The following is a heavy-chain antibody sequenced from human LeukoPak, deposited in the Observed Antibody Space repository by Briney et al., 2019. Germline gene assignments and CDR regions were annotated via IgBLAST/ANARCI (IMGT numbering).Heavy chain of an antibody. D-gene: IGHD3-3*01. Sequence: GGSLRLSCAASGFTFSSYWMSWVRQAPGKGLEWVANIKQDGSEKYYVDSVKGRFTISRDNAKNSLYLQMNSLRAEDTAVYYCARSDFWSGYYGFDYWGQGTLVTVSS. CDR2: IKQDGSEK. V-gene: IGHV3-7*05. CDR3: ARSDFWSGYYGFDY. CDR1: GFTFSSYW. J-gene: IGHJ4*02.